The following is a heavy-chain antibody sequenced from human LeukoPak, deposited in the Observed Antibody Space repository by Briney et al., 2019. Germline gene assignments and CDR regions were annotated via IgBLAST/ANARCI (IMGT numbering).Heavy chain of an antibody. Sequence: GGSLRLSCAAPGFTFSSYGMHWVRQAPGKGLEWVAVISYDGSNKYYADSVKGRFTISRDNSKNTLYLQMNSLRAEDTAVYYCAKSLYSSSCDYWGQGTLVTVSS. CDR2: ISYDGSNK. J-gene: IGHJ4*02. CDR3: AKSLYSSSCDY. CDR1: GFTFSSYG. D-gene: IGHD6-13*01. V-gene: IGHV3-30*18.